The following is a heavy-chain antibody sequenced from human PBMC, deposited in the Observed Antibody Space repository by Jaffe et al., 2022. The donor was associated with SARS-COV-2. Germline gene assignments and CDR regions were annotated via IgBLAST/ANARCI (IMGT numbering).Heavy chain of an antibody. J-gene: IGHJ4*02. V-gene: IGHV3-9*01. CDR3: AKGGN. Sequence: EVQLVESGGGLVQPGRSLRLSCAASGFTFDDYAMHWVRQAPGKGLEWVSGISWNSGSIGYADSVKGRFTISRDNAKNSLYLQMNSLRAEDTALYYCAKGGNWGQGTLVTVSS. D-gene: IGHD3-10*01. CDR2: ISWNSGSI. CDR1: GFTFDDYA.